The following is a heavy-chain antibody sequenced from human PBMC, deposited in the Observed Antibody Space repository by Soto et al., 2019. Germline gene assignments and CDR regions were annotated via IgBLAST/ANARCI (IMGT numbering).Heavy chain of an antibody. V-gene: IGHV3-23*01. D-gene: IGHD3-3*01. CDR2: ISGSGGST. CDR3: AKSGLRFLEWLLPKTEPLDY. J-gene: IGHJ4*02. Sequence: GGSLRLSCAASGFTFSSYAMSWVRQAPGKGLEWVSAISGSGGSTYYADSVKGRFTISRDNSKNQLYLQMNSLRAEDTAVYYCAKSGLRFLEWLLPKTEPLDYWGQGTLVTVSS. CDR1: GFTFSSYA.